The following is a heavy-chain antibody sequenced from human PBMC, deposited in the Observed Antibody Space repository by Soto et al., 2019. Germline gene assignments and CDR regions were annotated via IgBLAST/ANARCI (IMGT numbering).Heavy chain of an antibody. Sequence: SDSMYITITVSGGSICSSISYWGWISKPPGKGLERVGNIYYLGNTYYNPSLGSRVTISVDTSKNQFSLKLRSVTAADTAVFYCAGLYPYESSGYHLNYWGQGTLVTVSS. CDR2: IYYLGNT. V-gene: IGHV4-39*01. D-gene: IGHD3-22*01. J-gene: IGHJ4*02. CDR1: GGSICSSISY. CDR3: AGLYPYESSGYHLNY.